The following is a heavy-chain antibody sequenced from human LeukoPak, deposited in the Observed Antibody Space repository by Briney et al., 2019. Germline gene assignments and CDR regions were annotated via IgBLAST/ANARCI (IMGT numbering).Heavy chain of an antibody. V-gene: IGHV4-39*01. Sequence: SATLSLTCAVSGGSITSSSYYWGWIRQPPGKGLEWIGSIYYSGSTYYNTSLKRRVTISVDTSNTPFSLKLSSVAASDTAVYYCVRLKAVVYSSGWYFDYCGEGTLVTVSS. J-gene: IGHJ4*02. CDR1: GGSITSSSYY. CDR3: VRLKAVVYSSGWYFDY. CDR2: IYYSGST. D-gene: IGHD6-19*01.